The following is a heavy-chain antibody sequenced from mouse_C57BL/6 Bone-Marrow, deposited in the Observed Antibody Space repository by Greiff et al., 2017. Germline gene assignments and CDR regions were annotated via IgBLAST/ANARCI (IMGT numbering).Heavy chain of an antibody. CDR2: IWSGGST. Sequence: VQLQESGPGLVQPSQSLSITCTVSGFSLTSYGVPWVRQSPGKGLEWLGVIWSGGSTDYNAAFISRLSISKYNSKSQVFLKMNSLQADDTAIYYCARERIYCYGIGYAMDYWGQGTSVTVTS. CDR1: GFSLTSYG. D-gene: IGHD1-1*01. V-gene: IGHV2-2*01. J-gene: IGHJ4*01. CDR3: ARERIYCYGIGYAMDY.